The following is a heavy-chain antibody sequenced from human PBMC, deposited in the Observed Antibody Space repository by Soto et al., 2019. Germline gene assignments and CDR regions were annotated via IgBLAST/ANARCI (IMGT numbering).Heavy chain of an antibody. V-gene: IGHV5-51*01. Sequence: GESMRISWKGAGYSFTSYGSGWVRQMPGKGLEWMGIIYPGDSDTRYSPSFQGQVTISADKSISTAYLQWSSLKASDTAMYYCARPASISGWYYFDYWGQGTLVTVSS. CDR2: IYPGDSDT. J-gene: IGHJ4*02. D-gene: IGHD6-19*01. CDR1: GYSFTSYG. CDR3: ARPASISGWYYFDY.